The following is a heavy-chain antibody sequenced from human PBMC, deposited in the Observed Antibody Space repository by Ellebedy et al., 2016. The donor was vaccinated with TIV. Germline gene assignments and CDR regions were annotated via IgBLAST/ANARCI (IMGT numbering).Heavy chain of an antibody. Sequence: GESLKISCEASGFTFSTYGMHWVRQAPGKGLEWVAVIWYDGSNKKYADSVKGRFTISRDNSNNTLYLQMNSLRVEDTAVYYCARDTYNFDSSGYYFDYWGQGTLVTVSS. D-gene: IGHD3-22*01. CDR3: ARDTYNFDSSGYYFDY. CDR1: GFTFSTYG. V-gene: IGHV3-33*01. J-gene: IGHJ4*02. CDR2: IWYDGSNK.